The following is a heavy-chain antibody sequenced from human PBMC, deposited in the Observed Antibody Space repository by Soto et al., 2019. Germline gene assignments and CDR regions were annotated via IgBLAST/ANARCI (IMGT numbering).Heavy chain of an antibody. CDR2: IDYNGVT. D-gene: IGHD2-15*01. Sequence: ASETLSLTCTVSGGSIYRSGYYWGWIRQPPWRGLEWIGNIDYNGVTYSNPSLKSRVTISRDTSKNQFSLKLTSVTAADTALYYCGKVLVGATGHTDSDSWGPGTLVTVSS. V-gene: IGHV4-39*01. CDR3: GKVLVGATGHTDSDS. J-gene: IGHJ4*02. CDR1: GGSIYRSGYY.